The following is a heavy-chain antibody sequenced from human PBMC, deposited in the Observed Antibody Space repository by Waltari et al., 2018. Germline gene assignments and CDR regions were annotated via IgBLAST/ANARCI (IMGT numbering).Heavy chain of an antibody. CDR2: IYTSGST. D-gene: IGHD3-10*01. V-gene: IGHV4-61*09. CDR1: GGSISSGSYY. CDR3: ARAPYYYGSGSYYGDYYYYYGMDV. J-gene: IGHJ6*02. Sequence: QVQLQESGPGLVKPSQTLSLPCTVSGGSISSGSYYWSWIRQPPGKGLEWIGHIYTSGSTNYNPSLKSRVTISVDTSKNQFSLKLSSVTAADTAVYYCARAPYYYGSGSYYGDYYYYYGMDVWGQGTTVTVSS.